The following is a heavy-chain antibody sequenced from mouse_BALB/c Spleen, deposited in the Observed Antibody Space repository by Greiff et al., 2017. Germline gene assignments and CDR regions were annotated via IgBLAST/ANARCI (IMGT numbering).Heavy chain of an antibody. CDR1: GYAFSSSW. CDR2: IYPGDGDT. Sequence: VQLQQSGPELVKPGASVKISCKASGYAFSSSWMNWVKQRPGQGLEWIGRIYPGDGDTNYNGKFKGKATLTADKSSSTAYMQLSSLTSVDSAVYFCARSLGNYFDYWGQGTTLTVSS. J-gene: IGHJ2*01. CDR3: ARSLGNYFDY. D-gene: IGHD2-1*01. V-gene: IGHV1-82*01.